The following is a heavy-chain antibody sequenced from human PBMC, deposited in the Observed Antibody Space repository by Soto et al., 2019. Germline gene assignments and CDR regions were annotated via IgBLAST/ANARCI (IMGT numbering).Heavy chain of an antibody. V-gene: IGHV1-58*01. CDR2: IVVGSGNT. CDR3: AADGPRYYYDSSGHWADVDL. J-gene: IGHJ4*02. Sequence: SVKVSCKASGFTFTSSAVQWVRQPRGQRLEWIGWIVVGSGNTNYAQKFQERVTITRDMSTSTAYMELSSLRSEDTAVYYCAADGPRYYYDSSGHWADVDLWGQGTLVTAPQ. CDR1: GFTFTSSA. D-gene: IGHD3-22*01.